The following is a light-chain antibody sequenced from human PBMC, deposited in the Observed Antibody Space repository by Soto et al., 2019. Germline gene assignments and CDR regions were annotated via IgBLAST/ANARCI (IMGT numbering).Light chain of an antibody. CDR2: DAS. CDR3: HQRQSWPRT. CDR1: QNIGSN. Sequence: EVVMTQSPATLSASPGERVILSCRASQNIGSNLAWYQQRPGQPPRLLIYDASTRATGIPARFIASGTGTDFTLTISDVQPEDFAVYYCHQRQSWPRTFGQGTKVDIK. J-gene: IGKJ1*01. V-gene: IGKV3-15*01.